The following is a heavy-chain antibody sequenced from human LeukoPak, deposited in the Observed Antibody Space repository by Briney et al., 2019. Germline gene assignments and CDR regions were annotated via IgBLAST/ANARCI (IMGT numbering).Heavy chain of an antibody. D-gene: IGHD2-15*01. V-gene: IGHV3-48*02. J-gene: IGHJ4*02. CDR3: ARGDCSGASCLLADY. CDR2: ISSSSSTI. CDR1: GSTFSSYS. Sequence: PGGSLRLSCAASGSTFSSYSMNWVRQAPGKGLEWVSYISSSSSTIYYADSVKGRFTISRDNAKNSQYLQMNSLRDEGTAVYYCARGDCSGASCLLADYWGQGTLVTVSS.